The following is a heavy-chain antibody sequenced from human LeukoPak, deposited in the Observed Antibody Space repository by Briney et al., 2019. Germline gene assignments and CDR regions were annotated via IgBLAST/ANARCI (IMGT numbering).Heavy chain of an antibody. J-gene: IGHJ2*01. D-gene: IGHD6-25*01. CDR3: AKVTSGWYFDL. CDR1: GFTFDGHG. Sequence: GGSLRLSYAASGFTFDGHGMNWVRQAPGKGLEWVSGINWNGGSTFYADSVKGRFTISRDNAKNSLYLQMNSLRAEDTALYYCAKVTSGWYFDLWGRGTLVTVSS. V-gene: IGHV3-20*03. CDR2: INWNGGST.